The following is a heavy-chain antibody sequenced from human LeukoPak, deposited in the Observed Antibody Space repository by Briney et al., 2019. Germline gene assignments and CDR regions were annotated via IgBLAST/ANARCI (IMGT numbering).Heavy chain of an antibody. D-gene: IGHD6-19*01. CDR1: GGSISSSSYY. CDR3: ARVIAVAGTPLDY. Sequence: SETLSLTCTVSGGSISSSSYYWGWIRQPPGKGLEWIGEINHSGSTNYNPSLKSRVTISVDTSKNQFSLKLSSVTAADTAVYYCARVIAVAGTPLDYWGQGTLVTVSS. J-gene: IGHJ4*02. CDR2: INHSGST. V-gene: IGHV4-39*07.